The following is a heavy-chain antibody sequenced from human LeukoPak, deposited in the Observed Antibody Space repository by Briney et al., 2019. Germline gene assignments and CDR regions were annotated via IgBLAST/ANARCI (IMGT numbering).Heavy chain of an antibody. D-gene: IGHD1-1*01. J-gene: IGHJ4*02. Sequence: ASVKVSCKASGYTFTGYYMHWVRQAPGQGLEWMGWINPNSGSTSYAQKFQGRITMTRDTSTSTVYMELSSLRSEDTAVYYCATGTDFDYWGQGTLVTVSS. CDR2: INPNSGST. CDR3: ATGTDFDY. V-gene: IGHV1-46*01. CDR1: GYTFTGYY.